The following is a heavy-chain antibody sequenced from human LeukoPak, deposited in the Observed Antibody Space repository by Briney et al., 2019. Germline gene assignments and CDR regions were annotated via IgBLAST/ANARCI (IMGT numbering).Heavy chain of an antibody. J-gene: IGHJ4*02. D-gene: IGHD3-22*01. V-gene: IGHV4-34*01. Sequence: SETLSLTCAVYGGSFSGYYWSWIRQPPGKGLEWIGEINHSGSTNYNPSLKSRVTISVDTSKNQFSLKLSSVTAADTAVYYCARCIYYYDSSGYYQNFDYWGQGTLVTVSS. CDR3: ARCIYYYDSSGYYQNFDY. CDR2: INHSGST. CDR1: GGSFSGYY.